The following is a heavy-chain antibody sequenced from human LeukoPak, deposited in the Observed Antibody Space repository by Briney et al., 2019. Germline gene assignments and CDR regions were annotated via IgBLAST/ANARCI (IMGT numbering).Heavy chain of an antibody. Sequence: GGSLRLSCAASEFTFSSYAMSWVRQAPGKGLEWVSSISSSSSSYIYYADSVKGRFTFSRDNSKNTLYLQMNSLRPEDTAVYYCAKGTDYYVHYWGQGTLVTVSS. CDR1: EFTFSSYA. CDR3: AKGTDYYVHY. CDR2: ISSSSSSYI. D-gene: IGHD3/OR15-3a*01. V-gene: IGHV3-21*01. J-gene: IGHJ4*02.